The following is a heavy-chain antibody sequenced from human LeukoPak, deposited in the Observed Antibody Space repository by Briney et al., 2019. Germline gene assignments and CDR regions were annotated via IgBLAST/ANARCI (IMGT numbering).Heavy chain of an antibody. J-gene: IGHJ4*02. V-gene: IGHV4-4*02. CDR2: IYHSGST. CDR1: GGSISSSNW. D-gene: IGHD3-10*01. Sequence: SETLSLTCAVSGGSISSSNWWSWVHQPPGKGLEWIGEIYHSGSTNYNPSLKSRVTISVDKSKNQFSLKLSSVTAADTAVYYCASNTKYGSGSYSPRLDYWGQGTLVTVSS. CDR3: ASNTKYGSGSYSPRLDY.